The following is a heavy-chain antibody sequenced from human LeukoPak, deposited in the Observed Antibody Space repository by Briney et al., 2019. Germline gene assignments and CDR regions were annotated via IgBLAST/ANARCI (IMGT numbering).Heavy chain of an antibody. J-gene: IGHJ4*02. D-gene: IGHD6-19*01. CDR1: GYTFTSYG. CDR3: ATGDSSGWGPFDY. Sequence: GASVKVSCKASGYTFTSYGISWVRQAPGKGLEWMGGFDPEDGETIYAQKFQGRVTMTEDTSTDTAYMELSSLRSEDTAVYYCATGDSSGWGPFDYWGQGTLVTVSS. V-gene: IGHV1-24*01. CDR2: FDPEDGET.